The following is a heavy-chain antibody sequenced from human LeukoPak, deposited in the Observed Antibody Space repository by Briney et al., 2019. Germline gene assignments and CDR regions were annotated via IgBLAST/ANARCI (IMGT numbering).Heavy chain of an antibody. CDR1: GYSFTNYW. CDR2: IYPGDSAT. CDR3: AIRAATGHASDDFQH. Sequence: GVSLKISCKGSGYSFTNYWIAWVRQLPGQGVEWMGIIYPGDSATRYSPSFQAQVTISADKTISTVCLQWSSLMASHTARSYSAIRAATGHASDDFQHWGQSTLCTVSS. J-gene: IGHJ1*01. V-gene: IGHV5-51*01. D-gene: IGHD6-13*01.